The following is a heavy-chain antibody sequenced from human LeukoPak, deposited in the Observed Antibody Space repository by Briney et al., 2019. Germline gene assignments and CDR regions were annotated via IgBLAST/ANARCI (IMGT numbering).Heavy chain of an antibody. CDR2: ITGSGGNT. CDR3: AKHLSTGVLADS. D-gene: IGHD3-10*02. Sequence: PGGSLRLSCAASGFTFNNFAMRWVRQAPGKGLECVSTITGSGGNTFYTDSVKGRFTISRDNSKNTLYLQMNGLRAEDTAVYYCAKHLSTGVLADSWGQGTLVTVSS. V-gene: IGHV3-23*01. J-gene: IGHJ4*02. CDR1: GFTFNNFA.